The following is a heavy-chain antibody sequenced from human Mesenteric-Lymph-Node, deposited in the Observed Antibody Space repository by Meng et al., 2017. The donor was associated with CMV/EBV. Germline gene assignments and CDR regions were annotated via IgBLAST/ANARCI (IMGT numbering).Heavy chain of an antibody. D-gene: IGHD3-3*01. J-gene: IGHJ5*02. CDR1: GFIFKIHA. CDR2: ISYDGSNK. V-gene: IGHV3-30-3*01. Sequence: GESLKISCAASGFIFKIHAMHWIRQAPGKGLEWVAVISYDGSNKYYADSVKGRFTISRDNSKNTVYLQMNSLRADDTAVYYCAKDPRRYDFWSGSYVNWFDPWGQGTQVTVSS. CDR3: AKDPRRYDFWSGSYVNWFDP.